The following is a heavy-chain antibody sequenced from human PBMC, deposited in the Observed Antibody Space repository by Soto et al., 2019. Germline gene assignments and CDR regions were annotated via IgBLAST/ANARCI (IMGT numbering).Heavy chain of an antibody. D-gene: IGHD1-1*01. V-gene: IGHV1-18*01. CDR1: GYGFTTYG. CDR3: ARGRYGDY. CDR2: ISAHSGNT. Sequence: QVHLVQSGAEVKKPGASVKVSCKGSGYGFTTYGITWVRQAPGQGLEWMAWISAHSGNTNYAQKLQGRVTVTRDTSTSTAYMELRSLRSDDTAVYYCARGRYGDYWGQGALVTVPS. J-gene: IGHJ4*02.